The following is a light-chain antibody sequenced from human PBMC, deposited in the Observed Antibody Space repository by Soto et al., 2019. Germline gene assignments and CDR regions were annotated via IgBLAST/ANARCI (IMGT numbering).Light chain of an antibody. V-gene: IGLV2-14*01. CDR3: SSYISSSTLV. Sequence: QSALTQPACVSGPTGQAITISCTGTSSDVGAYNYVSWYQQHPGKAPKLMIYEVSNRPSGVSNRFSGSKSGNTASLTISGLQAEDEADYYCSSYISSSTLVFGTGTKVTVL. CDR2: EVS. CDR1: SSDVGAYNY. J-gene: IGLJ1*01.